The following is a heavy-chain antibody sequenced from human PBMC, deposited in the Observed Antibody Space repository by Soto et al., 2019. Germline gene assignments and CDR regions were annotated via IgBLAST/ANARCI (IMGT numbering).Heavy chain of an antibody. J-gene: IGHJ5*01. D-gene: IGHD6-13*01. Sequence: QVQLVQSGAEVRKPGSSVKVSCKASGGTFSRYAINWVRQAPGQGLEWMGGIIPMFGTTNYAQKFKGRVTITADESTSTVDMELNTLRSEDAAVYYXXXASIHGSSWYFWFDPWGQGTLVTVSS. CDR2: IIPMFGTT. V-gene: IGHV1-69*01. CDR1: GGTFSRYA. CDR3: XXASIHGSSWYFWFDP.